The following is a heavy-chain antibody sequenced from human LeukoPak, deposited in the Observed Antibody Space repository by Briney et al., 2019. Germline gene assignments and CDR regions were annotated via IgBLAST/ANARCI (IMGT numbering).Heavy chain of an antibody. CDR3: ARWGHIVVVTAGDAFDI. J-gene: IGHJ3*02. D-gene: IGHD2-21*02. CDR2: IYYSGST. V-gene: IGHV4-31*03. CDR1: GGSISSGGYY. Sequence: PSETLSHTCTVSGGSISSGGYYWSWIRQHPGKGLEWIGYIYYSGSTYYNPSLKSRVTISVDTSKNQFSLKLSSVTAADTAVYYCARWGHIVVVTAGDAFDIWGQGTMVTVSS.